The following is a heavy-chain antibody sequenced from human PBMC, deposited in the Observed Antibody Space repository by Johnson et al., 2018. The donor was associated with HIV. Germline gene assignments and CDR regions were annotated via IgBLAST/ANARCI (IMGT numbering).Heavy chain of an antibody. J-gene: IGHJ3*02. Sequence: VQVVESGGGLVQPGGSLRLSCAASGFTFSSYAMSWVRQAPGKGLEWVAFIRYDGSNKNYADSVKGRFTISRDNSKNTLYLQMNSLRAEDTAVYYCARDRGSSSPAHAFDIWGQGTMVTVS. CDR3: ARDRGSSSPAHAFDI. CDR2: IRYDGSNK. D-gene: IGHD6-6*01. V-gene: IGHV3-30*02. CDR1: GFTFSSYA.